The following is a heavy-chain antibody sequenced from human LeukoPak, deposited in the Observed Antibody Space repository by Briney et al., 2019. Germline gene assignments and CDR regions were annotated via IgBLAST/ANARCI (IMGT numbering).Heavy chain of an antibody. Sequence: SETLSLTCTVSGGSISSSSYYWGWIRQPPGKGLEWIGTIYYSGSTYYNPSLKSRVTISVDKSKNQFSLKLSSVTAADTAVYYCAREDSAYLDYWGQGTLVTVSS. V-gene: IGHV4-39*07. CDR3: AREDSAYLDY. J-gene: IGHJ4*02. CDR2: IYYSGST. D-gene: IGHD3/OR15-3a*01. CDR1: GGSISSSSYY.